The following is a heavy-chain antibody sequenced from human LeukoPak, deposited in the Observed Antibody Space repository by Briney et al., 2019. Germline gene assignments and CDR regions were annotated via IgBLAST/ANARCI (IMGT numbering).Heavy chain of an antibody. CDR1: GFTFSNCA. CDR2: ISDSASST. J-gene: IGHJ4*02. V-gene: IGHV3-23*01. Sequence: GGSLRLSCAASGFTFSNCAMNWVRQAPGKGLEWVSAISDSASSTYYADSVKGRFTISRDNAKNTLYLQLNSLRAEDTAVYFCARGGSDTAMAHDYWGQGTLVTVSS. CDR3: ARGGSDTAMAHDY. D-gene: IGHD5-18*01.